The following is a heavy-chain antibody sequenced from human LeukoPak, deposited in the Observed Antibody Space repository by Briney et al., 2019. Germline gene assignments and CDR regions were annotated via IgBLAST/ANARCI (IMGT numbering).Heavy chain of an antibody. D-gene: IGHD3-10*01. CDR3: AREKDPLRYGSGSYCDY. J-gene: IGHJ4*02. CDR2: MNPSSGNT. V-gene: IGHV1-8*01. CDR1: GYTFTSYD. Sequence: GASVKVSCKASGYTFTSYDINWVRQATGQGLEWMGWMNPSSGNTGYAQKFQGRVTMTRDTSTSTVYMELSSLRSEDTAVYYCAREKDPLRYGSGSYCDYWGQGTLVTVSS.